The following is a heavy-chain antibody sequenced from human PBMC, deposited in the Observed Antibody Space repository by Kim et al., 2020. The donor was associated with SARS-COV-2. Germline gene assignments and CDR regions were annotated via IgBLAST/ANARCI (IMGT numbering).Heavy chain of an antibody. V-gene: IGHV7-4-1*02. Sequence: ASVKVSCKTSGYTFTDSDLNWVRQAPGQGLEWMGWVSTNTGTPTYGQGFTGRFVFSWDTSVSTAYLQISSLKAEDTAVYYCATGEVYFDFWGQGTLVTVSS. J-gene: IGHJ4*02. D-gene: IGHD1-26*01. CDR2: VSTNTGTP. CDR1: GYTFTDSD. CDR3: ATGEVYFDF.